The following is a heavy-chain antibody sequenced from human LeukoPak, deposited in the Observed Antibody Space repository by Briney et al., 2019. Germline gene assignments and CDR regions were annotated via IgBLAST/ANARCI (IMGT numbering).Heavy chain of an antibody. J-gene: IGHJ4*02. D-gene: IGHD3-10*01. CDR2: IIPILGIA. Sequence: GASVKVSRKASGGTFSSYAIIWVRQAPGQGLEWMGRIIPILGIANYAQKFQGRVTITADKSTSTAYMELSSLRSEDTAVYYCARERGSGSPYYFDYWRQGTLVTVSS. CDR1: GGTFSSYA. V-gene: IGHV1-69*04. CDR3: ARERGSGSPYYFDY.